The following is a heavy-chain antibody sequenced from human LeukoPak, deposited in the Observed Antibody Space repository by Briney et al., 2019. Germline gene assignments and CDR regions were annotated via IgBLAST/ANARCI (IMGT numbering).Heavy chain of an antibody. CDR2: IYYSGST. CDR1: GGSVSSGSYY. J-gene: IGHJ4*02. D-gene: IGHD4-23*01. Sequence: SETLSLTCTVSGGSVSSGSYYWSWIRQPPGKGLEWIGYIYYSGSTNYNPSLKSRVTISVDTSKNQFSLKLSSVTAADTAVYYCARLRWSGFDYWGQGTLVTVSS. V-gene: IGHV4-61*01. CDR3: ARLRWSGFDY.